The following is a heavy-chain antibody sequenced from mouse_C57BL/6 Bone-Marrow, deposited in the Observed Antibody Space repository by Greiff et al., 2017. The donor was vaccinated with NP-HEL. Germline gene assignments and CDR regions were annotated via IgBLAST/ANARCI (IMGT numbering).Heavy chain of an antibody. Sequence: VMLVESGAELVKPGASVKISCKASGYAFSSYWMNWVKQRPGKGLEWIGQIYPGDGDTNYNGKFKGKATLTADKSSSTAYMQLSSLTSEDSAVYFCARDGDPYYAMDYWGQGTSVTVSS. CDR2: IYPGDGDT. V-gene: IGHV1-80*01. D-gene: IGHD2-3*01. CDR3: ARDGDPYYAMDY. J-gene: IGHJ4*01. CDR1: GYAFSSYW.